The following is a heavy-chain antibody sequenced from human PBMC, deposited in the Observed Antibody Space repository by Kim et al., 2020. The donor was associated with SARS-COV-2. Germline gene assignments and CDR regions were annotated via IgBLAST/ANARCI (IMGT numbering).Heavy chain of an antibody. CDR1: GGSFSGYY. J-gene: IGHJ2*01. CDR3: ARGPPPTLRITMVRGVHTGRSWYFDL. V-gene: IGHV4-34*01. CDR2: INHSGST. Sequence: SETLSLTCAVYGGSFSGYYWSWIRQPPGKGLEWIGEINHSGSTNYNPSLKSRVTISVDTSKNQFSLKLSSVTAADTAVYYCARGPPPTLRITMVRGVHTGRSWYFDLWGRGTLVTVSS. D-gene: IGHD3-10*01.